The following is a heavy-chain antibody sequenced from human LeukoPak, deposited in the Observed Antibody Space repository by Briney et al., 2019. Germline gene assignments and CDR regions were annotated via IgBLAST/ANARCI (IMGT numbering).Heavy chain of an antibody. Sequence: QPGGSLILSCAASGFTFSSYAMSWVRRAPGKGLEWVSAISGSGGSTYYADSVKGRFTISRDNSKNTLYLQMNSLRAEDTAVYYCASTYDLDSYYYYYGMDVWGQGTTVTVSS. J-gene: IGHJ6*02. D-gene: IGHD3-3*01. CDR2: ISGSGGST. CDR1: GFTFSSYA. V-gene: IGHV3-23*01. CDR3: ASTYDLDSYYYYYGMDV.